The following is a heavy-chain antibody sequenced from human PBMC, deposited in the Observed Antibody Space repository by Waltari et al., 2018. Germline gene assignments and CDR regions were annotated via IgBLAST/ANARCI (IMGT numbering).Heavy chain of an antibody. D-gene: IGHD6-13*01. CDR3: ARDLGSNGIAAAFDY. V-gene: IGHV1-69*12. Sequence: QVQLVQSGAEVKKPGSSVKVSCKASGGTFSSYAISWVRQAPGQGLEWMGGIIPSFGTANYAQKFQGRVTITADESTSTAYMELSSLRAEDTAVYYCARDLGSNGIAAAFDYWGQGTLVTVSS. J-gene: IGHJ4*02. CDR1: GGTFSSYA. CDR2: IIPSFGTA.